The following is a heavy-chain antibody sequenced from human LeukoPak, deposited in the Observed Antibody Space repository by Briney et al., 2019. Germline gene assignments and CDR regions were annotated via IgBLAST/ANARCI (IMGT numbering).Heavy chain of an antibody. CDR2: INPNSGGT. D-gene: IGHD3-22*01. J-gene: IGHJ4*02. Sequence: ASVKVSCKASGYTFTGYYIHWVRQAPGQGLEWMGRINPNSGGTNYAQKFQGRVIMTRDTSISTAYMELNNLRSDDTAVYYCTRGRITLIVVSPFDYWGQGTLVTVSS. V-gene: IGHV1-2*06. CDR1: GYTFTGYY. CDR3: TRGRITLIVVSPFDY.